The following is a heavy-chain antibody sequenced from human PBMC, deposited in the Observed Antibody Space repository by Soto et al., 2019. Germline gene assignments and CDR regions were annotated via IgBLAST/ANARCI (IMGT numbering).Heavy chain of an antibody. J-gene: IGHJ4*02. CDR3: ARSSSSWYHFFVS. Sequence: QVQLQESRPGLVKPAGTLSLTCAVSGGSISTSTWWSWVRQPPGKGLEWIGEIYHSGSTDYNPSLTSRVTLSIDKSNHQSSLKLSSVTAADTAGYYWARSSSSWYHFFVSWGQGTLVSVPS. D-gene: IGHD6-13*01. V-gene: IGHV4-4*02. CDR2: IYHSGST. CDR1: GGSISTSTW.